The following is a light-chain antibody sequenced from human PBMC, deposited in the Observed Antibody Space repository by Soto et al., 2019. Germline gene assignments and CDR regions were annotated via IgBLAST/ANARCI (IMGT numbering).Light chain of an antibody. CDR1: QGISNY. CDR3: QKYNSSPLT. CDR2: AAS. V-gene: IGKV1-27*01. Sequence: DIQMTQSPSSLSASIGDRVTITCRASQGISNYLAWDQQKPGKVPNLLIFAASTLESGVPSRFSGSGSGTDFTLTISSLQPEDVGTYFCQKYNSSPLTFGGGTKVEIK. J-gene: IGKJ4*01.